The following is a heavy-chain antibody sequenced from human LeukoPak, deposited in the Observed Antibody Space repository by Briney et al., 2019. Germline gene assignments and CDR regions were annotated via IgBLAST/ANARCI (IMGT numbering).Heavy chain of an antibody. D-gene: IGHD6-13*01. J-gene: IGHJ6*03. CDR1: GFTFSDYY. V-gene: IGHV3-11*01. Sequence: PGGSLRLSCAASGFTFSDYYMSWIRQAPAKGLEWVSYISSSGSTIYYADSVKGRFTISRDNAKNSLYLQMNSLRAEDTAVYYCARAKGSSWYPYYYMDVWGKGTTVTVSS. CDR3: ARAKGSSWYPYYYMDV. CDR2: ISSSGSTI.